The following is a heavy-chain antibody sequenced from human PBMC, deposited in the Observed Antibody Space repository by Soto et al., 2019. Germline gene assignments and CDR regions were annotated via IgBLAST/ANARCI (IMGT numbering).Heavy chain of an antibody. Sequence: SVKVCFKASGGPFSSYAISLVRQAPGQGLEWMGGIIPIFGTANYAQKFQGRVTINADESTSSAYLELSSLRSEDTAVYYCARPISFRYQLLQRGMDVWGQGTPVTVSS. CDR2: IIPIFGTA. CDR1: GGPFSSYA. D-gene: IGHD2-2*01. J-gene: IGHJ6*01. CDR3: ARPISFRYQLLQRGMDV. V-gene: IGHV1-69*13.